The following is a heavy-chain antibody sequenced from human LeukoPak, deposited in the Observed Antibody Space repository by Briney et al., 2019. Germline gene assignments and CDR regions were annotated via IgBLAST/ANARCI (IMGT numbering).Heavy chain of an antibody. J-gene: IGHJ4*02. CDR1: GDSVSSNSAA. CDR2: TYYRSKWYN. V-gene: IGHV6-1*01. CDR3: ARTGAAAGLRNHYFDY. Sequence: SQTLSLTCAISGDSVSSNSAAWNWVRQSPSRGLEWLGRTYYRSKWYNDYAVSVKSRITINPDTSKNQFSLQLNSVTPEDTAVYYCARTGAAAGLRNHYFDYWGQGTLVTVSS. D-gene: IGHD6-13*01.